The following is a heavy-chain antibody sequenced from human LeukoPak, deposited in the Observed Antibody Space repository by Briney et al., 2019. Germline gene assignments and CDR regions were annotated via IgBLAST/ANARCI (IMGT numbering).Heavy chain of an antibody. V-gene: IGHV3-23*01. CDR1: GFTFSSYA. Sequence: GSLRLSCAASGFTFSSYALSWVRPAPGKGLGWVSVISGSGGSTYYADSVKGRFTISRDNSKNTLYLQMNSLRAEDTAVYYCATDGGLLWFGELRHWGQGTLVTVSS. J-gene: IGHJ4*02. CDR3: ATDGGLLWFGELRH. CDR2: ISGSGGST. D-gene: IGHD3-10*01.